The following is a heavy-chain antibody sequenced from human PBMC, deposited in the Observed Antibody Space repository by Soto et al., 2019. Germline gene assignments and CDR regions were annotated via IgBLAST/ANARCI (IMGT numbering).Heavy chain of an antibody. CDR3: EKGYCSLTSCYFFEF. V-gene: IGHV3-53*01. D-gene: IGHD2-2*01. CDR2: IYSGGST. J-gene: IGHJ4*02. CDR1: GCTVSSNY. Sequence: GGSLRLSCAASGCTVSSNYMSWVRQAPGKGLEWVSVIYSGGSTYYADSVKGRFTISRDNSKNTLYLQMSSLRAEDTAVYYCEKGYCSLTSCYFFEFWGKGALVPVSS.